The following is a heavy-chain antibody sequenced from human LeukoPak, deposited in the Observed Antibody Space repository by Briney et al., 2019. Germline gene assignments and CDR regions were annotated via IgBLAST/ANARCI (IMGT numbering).Heavy chain of an antibody. V-gene: IGHV3-48*03. CDR2: ISSSGSTI. D-gene: IGHD1-26*01. J-gene: IGHJ3*02. CDR3: APLSGSYFGDDAFDI. Sequence: PGGSLRLSCAASGFTFSSYEMNWVRQAPGKGLEWVSYISSSGSTIYYADSVEGRFTISRDDAKNSLYLQMNSLRAEDTAVYYCAPLSGSYFGDDAFDIWGQGTMVTVSS. CDR1: GFTFSSYE.